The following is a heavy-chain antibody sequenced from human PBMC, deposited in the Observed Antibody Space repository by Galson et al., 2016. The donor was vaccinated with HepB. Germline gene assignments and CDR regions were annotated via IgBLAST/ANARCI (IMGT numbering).Heavy chain of an antibody. Sequence: SVKVSCKASGYTFTGYYMHWVRQAPGQGLEWMGLINPYSGDTNYAQNFQGRVTMTRDTSINPAYMELSSLRSDDTAVYYCTSFYNFYDNTGYPRGAYDIWGQGTMVTVSS. V-gene: IGHV1-2*02. CDR3: TSFYNFYDNTGYPRGAYDI. CDR1: GYTFTGYY. D-gene: IGHD3-22*01. CDR2: INPYSGDT. J-gene: IGHJ3*02.